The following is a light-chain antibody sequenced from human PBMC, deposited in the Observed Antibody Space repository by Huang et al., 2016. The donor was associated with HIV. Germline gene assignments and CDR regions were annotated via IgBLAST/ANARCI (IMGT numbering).Light chain of an antibody. Sequence: VMMSQSPATLAASPGERVTLACGASQSVNPNLAWYQQKPGQPPRLLIDAASTRATGGPARVAGSGSGTEFTLTIDSLQSDDCAVYYCQQYNKWPPEYTFGQGTRLEIK. CDR1: QSVNPN. V-gene: IGKV3-15*01. CDR3: QQYNKWPPEYT. J-gene: IGKJ2*01. CDR2: AAS.